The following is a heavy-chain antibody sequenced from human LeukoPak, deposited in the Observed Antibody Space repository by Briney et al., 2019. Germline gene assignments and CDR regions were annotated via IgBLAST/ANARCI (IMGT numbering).Heavy chain of an antibody. CDR2: IYTSGST. Sequence: SETLSLTCTVSGGSISSYYWSWIRQPAGKGLEWIGRIYTSGSTNYNPSLKSRVTMSVDTSKNQFSLKLSSVTAADTAVYYCARVSSSGWVNWFDPWGQGTLVTVTS. J-gene: IGHJ5*02. CDR3: ARVSSSGWVNWFDP. D-gene: IGHD6-19*01. V-gene: IGHV4-4*07. CDR1: GGSISSYY.